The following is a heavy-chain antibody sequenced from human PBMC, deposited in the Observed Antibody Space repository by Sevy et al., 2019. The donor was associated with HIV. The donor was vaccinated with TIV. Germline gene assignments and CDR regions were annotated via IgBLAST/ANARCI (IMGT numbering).Heavy chain of an antibody. CDR2: IWYDGSNK. J-gene: IGHJ5*02. Sequence: GGSLRLSCAASGFTFSSYGMHWVRQAPGKGLEWVAVIWYDGSNKYYADSVKGRFTISRDNSKNTLYLQMNSLRAEDTTVYYCANDSVAGTGWFDPWGQGTLVTVSS. D-gene: IGHD6-19*01. CDR3: ANDSVAGTGWFDP. V-gene: IGHV3-33*06. CDR1: GFTFSSYG.